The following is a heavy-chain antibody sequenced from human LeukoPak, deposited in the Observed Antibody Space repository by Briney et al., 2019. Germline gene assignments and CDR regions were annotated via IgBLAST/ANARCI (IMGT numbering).Heavy chain of an antibody. D-gene: IGHD3-22*01. CDR1: GYTLTELS. CDR2: IWYDGSNK. V-gene: IGHV3-33*01. J-gene: IGHJ4*02. Sequence: SCKVSGYTLTELSMHWVRQAPGKGLEWVAVIWYDGSNKYYADSVKGRFTISRDNSKDTLYLQMNSLRAEDTAVYYCARDYYYDSSGYDGWGQGTLVTVSS. CDR3: ARDYYYDSSGYDG.